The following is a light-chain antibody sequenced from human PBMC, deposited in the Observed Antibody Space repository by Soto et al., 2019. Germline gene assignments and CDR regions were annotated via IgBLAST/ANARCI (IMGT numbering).Light chain of an antibody. CDR3: QQYGSSPYT. J-gene: IGKJ2*01. Sequence: EIVLTQSPGTLSLSPGERATLSCRASQSVSSSYLAWYQQKPGQAPRLLICGASSRATGIPDRFSGSGSGTDFTLTISILEPEDFAVYYCQQYGSSPYTFGQGTKLEIK. CDR2: GAS. CDR1: QSVSSSY. V-gene: IGKV3-20*01.